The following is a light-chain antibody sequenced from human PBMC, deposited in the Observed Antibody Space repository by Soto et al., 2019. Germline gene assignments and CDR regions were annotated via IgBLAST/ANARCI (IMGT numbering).Light chain of an antibody. Sequence: DIKMTQSPSSLSASVGDRVTITCRPSQAISTWLAWYQQKPGKAPKLLVYAASNLQTGVPSRFSGSGSGTDFTLTISSLQPEDFATYYCQQANSFPRTFGQGTKVEIK. CDR3: QQANSFPRT. CDR1: QAISTW. CDR2: AAS. V-gene: IGKV1D-12*01. J-gene: IGKJ1*01.